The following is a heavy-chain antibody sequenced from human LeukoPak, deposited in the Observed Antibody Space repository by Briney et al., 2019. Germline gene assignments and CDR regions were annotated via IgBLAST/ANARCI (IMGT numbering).Heavy chain of an antibody. CDR1: GYTLSDYY. J-gene: IGHJ3*02. Sequence: GASVKVSCKASGYTLSDYYMHWVRQAPGQGLEWMGWINPNSGGTSYAQNFQGRVTVTRDTSISTAYMELSTLRSDDTAVYYCARAGIWDYDDSSGYHNAAFDIWGLGTMVTVSS. D-gene: IGHD3-22*01. CDR3: ARAGIWDYDDSSGYHNAAFDI. V-gene: IGHV1-2*02. CDR2: INPNSGGT.